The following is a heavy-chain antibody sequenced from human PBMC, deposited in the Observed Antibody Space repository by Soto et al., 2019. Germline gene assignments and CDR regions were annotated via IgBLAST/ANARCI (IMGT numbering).Heavy chain of an antibody. CDR1: GFTFSSYS. CDR3: ARDSRVAAQNWFDP. D-gene: IGHD6-13*01. V-gene: IGHV3-21*01. CDR2: ISSSSSYI. J-gene: IGHJ5*02. Sequence: GGPLRLSCAASGFTFSSYSMNWARKAPGKGLEWVSSISSSSSYIYYADSVKGRFTISRDNAKNSLYLQMNSLRAEDTAVYYCARDSRVAAQNWFDPWGQGTLVTVSS.